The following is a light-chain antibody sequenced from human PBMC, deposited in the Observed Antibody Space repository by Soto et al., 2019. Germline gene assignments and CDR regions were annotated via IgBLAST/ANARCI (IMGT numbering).Light chain of an antibody. CDR1: QSVSSNY. J-gene: IGKJ1*01. CDR2: GAS. Sequence: EIVLTQSPGTLSLSPGETATLSCRASQSVSSNYLAWYQQKPGQAPTLLMYGASSRATGIPDRFTGSGSGTDFTLTISRLEPEDFAVYYCQQYGSSPTWTFGKGTKVDIK. CDR3: QQYGSSPTWT. V-gene: IGKV3-20*01.